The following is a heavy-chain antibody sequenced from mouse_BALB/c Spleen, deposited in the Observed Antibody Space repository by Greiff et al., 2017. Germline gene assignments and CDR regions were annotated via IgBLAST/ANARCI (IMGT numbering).Heavy chain of an antibody. Sequence: DVMLVESGPSLVKPSQTLSLTCSVTGDSITSGYWNWIRKFPGNKLEYMGYISYSGSTYYNPSLKSRISITRDTSKNQYYLQLNSVTTEDTATYYCAKRSYDYDRFAYWGQGTLVTVSA. CDR1: GDSITSGY. CDR2: ISYSGST. J-gene: IGHJ3*01. D-gene: IGHD2-4*01. V-gene: IGHV3-8*02. CDR3: AKRSYDYDRFAY.